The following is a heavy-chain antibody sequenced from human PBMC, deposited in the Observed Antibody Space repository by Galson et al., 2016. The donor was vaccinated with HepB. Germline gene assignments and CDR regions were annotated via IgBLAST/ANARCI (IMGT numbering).Heavy chain of an antibody. CDR3: ARRDIPMANDY. CDR1: GFSFSSYW. D-gene: IGHD5-18*01. CDR2: INGDGSST. V-gene: IGHV3-74*01. J-gene: IGHJ4*02. Sequence: SLRLSCAASGFSFSSYWMHWVRQAPGKGLVWVSRINGDGSSTSYADYVKGRFTIPRDNAKNTLYLQMNSLRAEDTAVYFCARRDIPMANDYWGQGVLVTVSP.